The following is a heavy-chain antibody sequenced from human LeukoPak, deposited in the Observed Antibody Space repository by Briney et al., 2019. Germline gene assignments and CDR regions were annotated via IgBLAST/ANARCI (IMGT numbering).Heavy chain of an antibody. J-gene: IGHJ4*02. CDR3: AREYYYHDSTGYYGYYFDY. CDR2: IYSGGST. V-gene: IGHV3-53*01. Sequence: GGSLRLSCAASGITVSSNYMSWVRQAPGKGLEWVSIIYSGGSTYYADSVKGRFTISRDNSKNTLYLQMNSLRAEDTAVYYCAREYYYHDSTGYYGYYFDYWGQGTLVTVSS. D-gene: IGHD3-22*01. CDR1: GITVSSNY.